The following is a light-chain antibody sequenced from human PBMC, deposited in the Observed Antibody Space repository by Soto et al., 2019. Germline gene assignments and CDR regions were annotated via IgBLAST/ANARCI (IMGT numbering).Light chain of an antibody. J-gene: IGLJ3*02. CDR1: SSNIGAGYG. CDR3: QSFDSSLNSRV. Sequence: QPVLTQPPSVSGAPGQRVTISCTGSSSNIGAGYGVHWYQQLPGTAPKLLIYGTKNRPSGVSDRFSGSKSGTSASLAITGLQAQDEADYFCQSFDSSLNSRVFGGGTKLTVL. CDR2: GTK. V-gene: IGLV1-40*01.